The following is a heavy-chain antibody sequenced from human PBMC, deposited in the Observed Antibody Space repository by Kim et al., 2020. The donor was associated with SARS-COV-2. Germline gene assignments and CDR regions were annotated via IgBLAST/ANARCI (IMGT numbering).Heavy chain of an antibody. J-gene: IGHJ4*01. CDR3: ARDGPRGQPLESPH. V-gene: IGHV3-48*03. Sequence: YADAVKGRFTVSRDNTKNSLYLQMNNLRVEDTGLYYCARDGPRGQPLESPHWGQGTLVTVSS. D-gene: IGHD3-3*01.